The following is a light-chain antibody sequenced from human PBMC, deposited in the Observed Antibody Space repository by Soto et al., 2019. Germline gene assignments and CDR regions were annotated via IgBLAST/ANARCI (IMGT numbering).Light chain of an antibody. J-gene: IGKJ1*01. CDR3: QQYDSYPWT. V-gene: IGKV1-13*02. CDR1: QSISSY. CDR2: DAS. Sequence: AIQMTQSPSSLSASVGDRVTITCRASQSISSYLNWYQQKPGKVPKLLIYDASSLESGVPSRFSGGGSGTEFTLTISSLQPDDFATYYCQQYDSYPWTFGQGTKVDIK.